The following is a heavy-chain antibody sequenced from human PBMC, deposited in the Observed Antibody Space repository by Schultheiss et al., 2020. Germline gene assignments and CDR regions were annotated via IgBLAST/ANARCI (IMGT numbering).Heavy chain of an antibody. Sequence: GESLKISCAASGFTVSSNYMSWVRQAPGKGLEWVSVIYSGGSTYYADSVKGRFTISRDNSKNTLYLQMNSLRAEDTALYYCSWSLNYWGQGTLVTVSS. CDR3: SWSLNY. V-gene: IGHV3-53*01. CDR1: GFTVSSNY. CDR2: IYSGGST. J-gene: IGHJ4*02.